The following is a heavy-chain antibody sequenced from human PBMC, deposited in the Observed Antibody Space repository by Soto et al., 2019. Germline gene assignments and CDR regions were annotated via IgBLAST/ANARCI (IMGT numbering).Heavy chain of an antibody. D-gene: IGHD3-10*01. CDR3: ARANIGYYFDY. CDR1: GFTFSSYA. J-gene: IGHJ4*02. Sequence: GGSLRLSCAASGFTFSSYAMSWVRQAPGKGLEWVSGIRGNSDILGYADSVKGRFTISRDNAKKSLYLQMNSLRAEDTAFYFCARANIGYYFDYWGLGIPVTVSS. V-gene: IGHV3-9*01. CDR2: IRGNSDIL.